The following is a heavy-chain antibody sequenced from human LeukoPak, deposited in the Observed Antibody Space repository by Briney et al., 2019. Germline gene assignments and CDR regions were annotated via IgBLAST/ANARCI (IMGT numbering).Heavy chain of an antibody. CDR1: GYTFTSYY. V-gene: IGHV1-46*01. J-gene: IGHJ6*03. CDR3: ARAYCSSTSCYSYYYYYMDV. CDR2: INPSGGST. D-gene: IGHD2-2*01. Sequence: ASVKVSCKAPGYTFTSYYMHWVRQAPGQGLEWMGIINPSGGSTSYAQKFQGRVTMTRDMSTSTVYMELSSLRSEDTAVYYCARAYCSSTSCYSYYYYYMDVWGKGTTVTVSS.